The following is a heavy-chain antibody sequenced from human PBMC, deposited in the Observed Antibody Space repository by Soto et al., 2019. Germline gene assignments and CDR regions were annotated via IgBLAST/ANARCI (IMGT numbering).Heavy chain of an antibody. J-gene: IGHJ4*02. CDR3: TKDRSYYDTGCYSDY. V-gene: IGHV3-23*01. CDR1: GFTFSSYA. CDR2: ISGSGGST. Sequence: GGSLRLSCAASGFTFSSYAMSWVRQAPGKGLEWVSAISGSGGSTYYADSVKGRFTISRDNSKNTLYLQMNSLRAEDTAVYYCTKDRSYYDTGCYSDYWGQGTLVTVSS. D-gene: IGHD3-22*01.